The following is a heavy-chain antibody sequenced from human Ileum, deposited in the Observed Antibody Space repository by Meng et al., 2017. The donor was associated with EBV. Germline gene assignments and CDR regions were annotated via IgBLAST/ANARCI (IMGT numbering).Heavy chain of an antibody. D-gene: IGHD6-13*01. Sequence: QLLLQASGPGLVNPSGTLSLTCTVSGASISSTPYYWGWIRQPPGKGLEWIGNIFNSGSTSYSPSLKSRVTISVDTSKNQFSLKLSSVTAADTAVYYCARDYSSSWYSGGFFKYWGQGILVTVSS. V-gene: IGHV4-39*07. J-gene: IGHJ1*01. CDR1: GASISSTPYY. CDR3: ARDYSSSWYSGGFFKY. CDR2: IFNSGST.